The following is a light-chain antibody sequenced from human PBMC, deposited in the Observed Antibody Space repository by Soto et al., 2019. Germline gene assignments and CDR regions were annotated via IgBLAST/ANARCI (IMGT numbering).Light chain of an antibody. V-gene: IGKV1-5*03. J-gene: IGKJ1*01. CDR3: QQYNTYWT. CDR2: KAS. Sequence: DIQMTQSPSTPSASVGDRVTIACRASQTISSSWLAWYQQKPGKAPKVLIYKASTLESGVPSRFSGSGSGTEFTLTISSLQPDDAATYYCQQYNTYWTFGQGTKVE. CDR1: QTISSSW.